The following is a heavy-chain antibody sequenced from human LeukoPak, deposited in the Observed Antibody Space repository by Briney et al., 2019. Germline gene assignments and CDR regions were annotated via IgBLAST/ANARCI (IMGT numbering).Heavy chain of an antibody. J-gene: IGHJ4*02. D-gene: IGHD3-9*01. Sequence: SETLSLTCTVSGGSISSSSYYWGWIRQPPGKGLEWIGSIYYSGSTYYNPSLKSRVTISVDTSKNQFSLKLSSVTAADTAVYYCARDGLRYFDWLFYYWGQGTLVTVSS. V-gene: IGHV4-39*07. CDR1: GGSISSSSYY. CDR3: ARDGLRYFDWLFYY. CDR2: IYYSGST.